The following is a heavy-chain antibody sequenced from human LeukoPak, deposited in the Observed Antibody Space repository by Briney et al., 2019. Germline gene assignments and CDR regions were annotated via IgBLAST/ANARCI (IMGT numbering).Heavy chain of an antibody. D-gene: IGHD3-3*01. Sequence: GASVKVSCKVSGYTLTELSMHWVRQAPGKGLEWMGGFDPEDGETIYAQKFQGRVTMTEDTSTDTAYMELSSLRSEDTAVYYCATGLPATLRFLEWLPHPNAFDIWGQGTMVTVSS. CDR2: FDPEDGET. J-gene: IGHJ3*02. V-gene: IGHV1-24*01. CDR3: ATGLPATLRFLEWLPHPNAFDI. CDR1: GYTLTELS.